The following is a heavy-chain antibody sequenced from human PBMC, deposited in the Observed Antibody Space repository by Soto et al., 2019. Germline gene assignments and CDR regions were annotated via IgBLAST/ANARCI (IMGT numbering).Heavy chain of an antibody. CDR2: MNPNGGST. D-gene: IGHD2-15*01. V-gene: IGHV1-46*01. Sequence: QVQLVQSGAEVKRPGASVKVSCKASGYTFTTYYMHWVRQAPGQGLEWLGIMNPNGGSTTYAQKFQGRVTMTRDTSTSTVYLELSSLRSADTAVYYCARAGYCSGGTCFHGNCDYWGQGTLVTVSA. J-gene: IGHJ4*02. CDR3: ARAGYCSGGTCFHGNCDY. CDR1: GYTFTTYY.